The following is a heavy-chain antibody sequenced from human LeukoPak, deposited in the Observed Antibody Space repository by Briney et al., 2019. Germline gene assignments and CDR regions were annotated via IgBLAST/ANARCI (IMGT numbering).Heavy chain of an antibody. CDR3: ARPSYCVADNCGYWLDP. J-gene: IGHJ5*02. CDR1: GYTFTKYL. CDR2: INPQGDIT. Sequence: ASVKVSCKTSGYTFTKYLIHWVRQAPGQGLEWMGTINPQGDITNYAQRFQGRITLTEDTSTSTVYMELSSLTPEDTAVYYCARPSYCVADNCGYWLDPWGPGTLVNVSS. D-gene: IGHD2-21*01. V-gene: IGHV1-46*01.